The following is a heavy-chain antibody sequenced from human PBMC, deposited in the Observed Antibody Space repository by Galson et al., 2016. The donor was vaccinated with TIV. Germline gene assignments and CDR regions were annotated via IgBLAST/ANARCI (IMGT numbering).Heavy chain of an antibody. Sequence: SVKVSCKASGYTFTDYYIHWVRQAPGQGLEWMGWINPKSGDTKYAQKFEGRVTMTTDTSTGTAYMELRSLRSDDTAVYYCARGATVTPYSFFDYWGQGTLVTVFS. V-gene: IGHV1-2*02. D-gene: IGHD4-17*01. CDR3: ARGATVTPYSFFDY. CDR2: INPKSGDT. CDR1: GYTFTDYY. J-gene: IGHJ4*02.